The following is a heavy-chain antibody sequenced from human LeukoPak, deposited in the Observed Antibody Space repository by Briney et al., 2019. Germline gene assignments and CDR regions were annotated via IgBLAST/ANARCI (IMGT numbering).Heavy chain of an antibody. D-gene: IGHD5-24*01. CDR3: AREVGRAVEMATIRGYYYYYMDV. CDR2: INPNSGGT. CDR1: GYTFTGYY. V-gene: IGHV1-2*03. Sequence: LGASVKVSCKASGYTFTGYYMHWVRQAPGQGLEWMGWINPNSGGTNYAQKLQGRVTMTTDTSTSTAYMELRSLRSDDTAVYYCAREVGRAVEMATIRGYYYYYMDVWGKGTTVTVSS. J-gene: IGHJ6*03.